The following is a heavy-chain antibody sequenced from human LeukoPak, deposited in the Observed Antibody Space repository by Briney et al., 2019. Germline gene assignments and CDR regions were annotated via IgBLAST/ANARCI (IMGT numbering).Heavy chain of an antibody. J-gene: IGHJ4*02. CDR1: GYSFTTYG. CDR2: ISAYNGNT. V-gene: IGHV1-18*01. Sequence: GASVKVSCKSSGYSFTTYGISWVRQAAGQGLEWLGWISAYNGNTNYAQKLQGRVTMTTDTSTSTAYMELSSLRSEDTAVYYCARAPWGAYGGNSGHFDYWGQGTLVTVSS. D-gene: IGHD4-23*01. CDR3: ARAPWGAYGGNSGHFDY.